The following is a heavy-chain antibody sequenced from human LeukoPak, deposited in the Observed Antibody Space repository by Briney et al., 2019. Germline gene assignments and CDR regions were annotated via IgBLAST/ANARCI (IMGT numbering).Heavy chain of an antibody. CDR1: GFTLSNYD. J-gene: IGHJ4*02. Sequence: GGSLRLSCIASGFTLSNYDMTWVPQTPGGGLEYVSSFGSGGYTFYAGSVKGRVSISRDISQNTVYLQMNSLRAEDTAMYFCAKKFPGASYYFDFWGQGTLVTVSS. CDR2: FGSGGYT. CDR3: AKKFPGASYYFDF. D-gene: IGHD7-27*01. V-gene: IGHV3-23*01.